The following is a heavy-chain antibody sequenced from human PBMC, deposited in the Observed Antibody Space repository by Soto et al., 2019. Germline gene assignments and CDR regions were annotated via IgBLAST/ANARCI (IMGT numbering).Heavy chain of an antibody. CDR3: ARDAPYTNSWFPSYCMDV. V-gene: IGHV3-48*01. CDR2: IDSSVTTI. J-gene: IGHJ6*03. CDR1: GFTFSTYS. D-gene: IGHD6-13*01. Sequence: EVQLVESGGDLVQQGGSLTLSCAASGFTFSTYSMTWVRQAPGKGLEWVAYIDSSVTTIYYADSVKGRFTISRDNAKNSLYLQMNSLRAEDTAGYCCARDAPYTNSWFPSYCMDVWGKGTTVTVSS.